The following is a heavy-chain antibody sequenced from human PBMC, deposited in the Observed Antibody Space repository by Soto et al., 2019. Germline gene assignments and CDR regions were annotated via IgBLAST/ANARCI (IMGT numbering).Heavy chain of an antibody. CDR1: GFTFSSYA. D-gene: IGHD3-10*01. V-gene: IGHV3-23*01. J-gene: IGHJ4*02. Sequence: GGSLRLSCAGSGFTFSSYAMGWVRQAPGKGLEWVSAIRGSGGSTYYADSVKGRFTISRDNSKSTLYLQMNSLRAEDTAVYYCAKDFQGVNPDYFDSWGQGTLVTVSS. CDR3: AKDFQGVNPDYFDS. CDR2: IRGSGGST.